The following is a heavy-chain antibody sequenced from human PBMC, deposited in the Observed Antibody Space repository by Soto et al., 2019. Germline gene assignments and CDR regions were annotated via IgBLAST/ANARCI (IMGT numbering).Heavy chain of an antibody. V-gene: IGHV3-23*01. D-gene: IGHD3-3*01. CDR3: AKSRARVVHRINPAADY. CDR1: GFTFSIYA. Sequence: EVQLLESGGGLVQPGGSLRHSCGASGFTFSIYAMSWVRQAPRKGLEWVSGISASGGSTYYADSMKGRFIISRDNSKNTVFLEMNSLTAEDTAVYYCAKSRARVVHRINPAADYWGQGTLVTVSA. J-gene: IGHJ4*02. CDR2: ISASGGST.